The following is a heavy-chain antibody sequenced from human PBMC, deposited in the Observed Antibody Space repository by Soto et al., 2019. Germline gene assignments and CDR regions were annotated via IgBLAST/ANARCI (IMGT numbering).Heavy chain of an antibody. CDR3: AKELSFYNYYGMDV. J-gene: IGHJ6*02. D-gene: IGHD3-10*01. CDR1: GFTFSSYG. V-gene: IGHV3-30*18. CDR2: ISYDGSNE. Sequence: PGGSLRLSCAASGFTFSSYGMHWVRQAPGKGLEWVAVISYDGSNEYYADSVKGRFTISRDNSKNTLYLQMNSLRAEDTAVYYCAKELSFYNYYGMDVWGQGTTVTVSS.